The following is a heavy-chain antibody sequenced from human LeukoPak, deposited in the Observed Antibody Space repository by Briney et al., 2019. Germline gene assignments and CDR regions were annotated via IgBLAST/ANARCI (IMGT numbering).Heavy chain of an antibody. CDR3: ARTGYSSGWYGVRDYFDY. CDR1: GGTFSSYS. J-gene: IGHJ4*02. Sequence: SVKVSCKASGGTFSSYSINWVRQAPGQGLEWMGGIIPVFGTANYAQKFQGRVTITADKSTSAAYMELSSLRSEDTAVYYCARTGYSSGWYGVRDYFDYWGQGTLVTVSS. V-gene: IGHV1-69*06. CDR2: IIPVFGTA. D-gene: IGHD6-19*01.